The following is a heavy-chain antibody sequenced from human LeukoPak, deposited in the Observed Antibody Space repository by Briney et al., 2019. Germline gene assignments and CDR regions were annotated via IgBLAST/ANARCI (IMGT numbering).Heavy chain of an antibody. CDR3: ARGGQGDGYSADEAFDM. CDR1: GGSISSGGYY. CDR2: IYYSGST. Sequence: SETLSLTCTVSGGSISSGGYYWSWIRQHPGKGLEWIGYIYYSGSTYYNPSLKSRVTISVDTSKNQFSLKLSSVTAADTAVYYCARGGQGDGYSADEAFDMWGQGTMVTVSS. J-gene: IGHJ3*02. D-gene: IGHD5-24*01. V-gene: IGHV4-31*03.